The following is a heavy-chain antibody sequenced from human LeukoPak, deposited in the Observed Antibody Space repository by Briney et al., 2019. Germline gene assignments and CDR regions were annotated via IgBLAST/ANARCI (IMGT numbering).Heavy chain of an antibody. Sequence: GGSLRLSCAASGFTFSSYWMSWVRQAPGKGLEWVANIKQDGSEKYYVDSVKGRLTISRDNAKNSLYLQMNSLRAEDTAVYYCARALHGKREMTTVVTGAFGWYFDLWGRGTLVTVSS. CDR2: IKQDGSEK. V-gene: IGHV3-7*01. D-gene: IGHD4-23*01. CDR3: ARALHGKREMTTVVTGAFGWYFDL. CDR1: GFTFSSYW. J-gene: IGHJ2*01.